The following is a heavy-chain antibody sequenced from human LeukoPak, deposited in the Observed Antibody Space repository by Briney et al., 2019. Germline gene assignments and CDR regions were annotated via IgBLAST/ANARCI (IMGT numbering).Heavy chain of an antibody. J-gene: IGHJ2*01. CDR1: GFTFSDHW. CDR3: ASPTAEAGTRRYHDL. Sequence: GGYLRLSCAASGFTFSDHWMSWVRQAPGKGLEWVANIKQDGSEKYYVDSVKGRFTISRDNAKKSLYLQMNSLRAEDAAVYYCASPTAEAGTRRYHDLWGRGTLVTVSP. D-gene: IGHD6-13*01. V-gene: IGHV3-7*01. CDR2: IKQDGSEK.